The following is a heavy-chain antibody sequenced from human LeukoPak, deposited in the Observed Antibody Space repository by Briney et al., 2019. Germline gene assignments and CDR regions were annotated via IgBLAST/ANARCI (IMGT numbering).Heavy chain of an antibody. D-gene: IGHD5-18*01. J-gene: IGHJ4*02. V-gene: IGHV4-34*01. CDR2: INHSGST. CDR1: GGSFSGYY. CDR3: ARGDVDTAMVTLAS. Sequence: KTSETLSLTCAVYGGSFSGYYWSWIRQPPGKGLEWIGEINHSGSTNYNPSLKSRVTISVDTSKNQFSLKLSSVTAADTAVYYCARGDVDTAMVTLASWGQGTLVTVSS.